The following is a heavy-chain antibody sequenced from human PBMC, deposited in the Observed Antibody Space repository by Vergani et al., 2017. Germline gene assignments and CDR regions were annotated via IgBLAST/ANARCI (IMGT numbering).Heavy chain of an antibody. V-gene: IGHV3-7*01. CDR1: GFISSSYW. Sequence: EVQLLESGGGLVQPGGSLRLSCAASGFISSSYWMSWVRQAPGKGLEWVANVNQDGSEKYYVDSVRGRFTISRDNAKNSLFLQMSSLKVEDTGVYYCAREMSNEGFDYGGQGTRVTVS. CDR3: AREMSNEGFDY. D-gene: IGHD4-11*01. J-gene: IGHJ4*02. CDR2: VNQDGSEK.